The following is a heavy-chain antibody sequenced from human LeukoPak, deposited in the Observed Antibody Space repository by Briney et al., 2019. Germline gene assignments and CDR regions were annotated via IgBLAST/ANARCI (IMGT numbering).Heavy chain of an antibody. CDR2: IYYSGST. CDR3: ARGTYYYDSNELNGLDY. V-gene: IGHV4-31*03. Sequence: SETLSLTCTVSGGSVSSGGYYWSWIRQHPGKGLEWIGYIYYSGSTYYNPSLKSRVTISVDTSKNQFSLKLSSVTAADTAVYYCARGTYYYDSNELNGLDYWGQGTLVTVSS. D-gene: IGHD3-22*01. J-gene: IGHJ4*02. CDR1: GGSVSSGGYY.